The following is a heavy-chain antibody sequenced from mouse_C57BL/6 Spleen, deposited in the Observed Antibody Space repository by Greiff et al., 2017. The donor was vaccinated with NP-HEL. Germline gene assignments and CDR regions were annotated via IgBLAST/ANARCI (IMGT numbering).Heavy chain of an antibody. Sequence: QVQLQQSGPELVKPGASVKISCKASGYAFSSSWMNWVKQRPGKGLEWIGRLYPGDGDTKYNGKFKGKATLTADKSSRKAYMQLSSLTSEDSAVYFCARDGYSFDYWGQGTTLTVSS. D-gene: IGHD1-1*01. CDR2: LYPGDGDT. CDR3: ARDGYSFDY. J-gene: IGHJ2*01. CDR1: GYAFSSSW. V-gene: IGHV1-82*01.